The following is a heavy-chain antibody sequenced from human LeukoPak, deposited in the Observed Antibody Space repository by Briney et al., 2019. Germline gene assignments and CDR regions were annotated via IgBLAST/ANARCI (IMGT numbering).Heavy chain of an antibody. CDR1: GGSFSGYY. Sequence: SETLSLTCAVYGGSFSGYYWSWIRQPPGKGLEWIGEINHSGSTNYNPSLKSRVTISVDTSKNQFSLKLSSVTAAGTAVYYCAREGSWISKGWFDPWGQGTLVTVSS. V-gene: IGHV4-34*01. D-gene: IGHD2-2*03. J-gene: IGHJ5*02. CDR2: INHSGST. CDR3: AREGSWISKGWFDP.